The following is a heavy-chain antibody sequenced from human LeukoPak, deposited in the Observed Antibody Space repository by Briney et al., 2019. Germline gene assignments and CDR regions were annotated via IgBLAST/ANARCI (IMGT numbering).Heavy chain of an antibody. J-gene: IGHJ4*02. Sequence: SESLSLTCTVSGGSISSYYWSWIRQPPGKGLEWIGYIYYSGSTNYNPSLKSRVTISVDTSKNQFSLKLSSVTAADTAVYYCAREVGVNTLDYWGQGTLVTVSS. D-gene: IGHD3-22*01. CDR3: AREVGVNTLDY. CDR2: IYYSGST. V-gene: IGHV4-59*01. CDR1: GGSISSYY.